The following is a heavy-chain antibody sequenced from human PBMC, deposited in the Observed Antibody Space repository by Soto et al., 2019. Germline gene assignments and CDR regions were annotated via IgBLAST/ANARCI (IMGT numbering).Heavy chain of an antibody. Sequence: QVQLVQSGAEVKKPGASVKVSCKASGYTFTSSDISWVRQATGQGLEWLGWMHPNSGITGYTQKFQGRVTMTRNTSISTAYMELSSLGSEDTAVYYCAVGFRSGWVFDYWGQGALVTVSS. CDR1: GYTFTSSD. V-gene: IGHV1-8*01. CDR2: MHPNSGIT. J-gene: IGHJ4*02. CDR3: AVGFRSGWVFDY. D-gene: IGHD6-19*01.